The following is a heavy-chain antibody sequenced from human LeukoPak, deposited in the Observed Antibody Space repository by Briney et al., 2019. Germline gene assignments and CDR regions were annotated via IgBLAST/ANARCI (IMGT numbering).Heavy chain of an antibody. J-gene: IGHJ4*02. CDR3: ARLRSDYYDSSGYVDY. D-gene: IGHD3-22*01. V-gene: IGHV3-20*04. CDR1: GFTFDDYG. Sequence: GGSLRLSCAASGFTFDDYGMSWVRQAPGKGLEWVSGINWNGGSTGYADSVKGRFTISRDNAKNSLYLQMNSLRAEDTALYYCARLRSDYYDSSGYVDYWGQGTLVTVSS. CDR2: INWNGGST.